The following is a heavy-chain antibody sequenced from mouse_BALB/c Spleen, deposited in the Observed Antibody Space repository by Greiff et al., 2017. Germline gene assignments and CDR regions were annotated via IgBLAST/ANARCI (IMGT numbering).Heavy chain of an antibody. V-gene: IGHV1-4*01. Sequence: QVQLQQSGPQLVRPGASVKISCKASGYTFTSYWMHWVKQRPGQGLEWIGYINPSTGYTEYNQKFKDKATLTADKSSSTAYMQLSSLTSEDSAVYYCARSGIRAWFAYWGQGTLVTVSA. J-gene: IGHJ3*01. CDR1: GYTFTSYW. D-gene: IGHD2-4*01. CDR2: INPSTGYT. CDR3: ARSGIRAWFAY.